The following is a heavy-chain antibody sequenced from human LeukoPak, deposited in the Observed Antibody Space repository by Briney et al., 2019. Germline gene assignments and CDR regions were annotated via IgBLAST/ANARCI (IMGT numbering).Heavy chain of an antibody. Sequence: GGSLRLSCAASGFTFSSYEMNWVRQAPGKGREWVSYISSSGSTIYYADSVKGRFTISRDNAKNSLYLQMNSLRAEDTAVYYCARNQIPGYSSGWYRNWFDPWGQGTLVTVSS. J-gene: IGHJ5*02. CDR1: GFTFSSYE. CDR2: ISSSGSTI. CDR3: ARNQIPGYSSGWYRNWFDP. D-gene: IGHD6-19*01. V-gene: IGHV3-48*03.